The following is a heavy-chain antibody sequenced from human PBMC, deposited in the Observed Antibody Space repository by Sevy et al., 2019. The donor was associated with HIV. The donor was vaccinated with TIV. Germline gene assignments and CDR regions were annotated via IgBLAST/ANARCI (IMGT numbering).Heavy chain of an antibody. V-gene: IGHV3-48*03. D-gene: IGHD4-17*01. CDR2: ISNSGTTI. CDR1: GFSFSSYE. Sequence: GGSLRLSCAASGFSFSSYEMNWVRQAPGKGLEWVSYISNSGTTISYSDSVRGRFTISRGNARNSLYLQMNSLRAEETAVYYCARDLPPSATTVAHFDCWGQGTLVTVSS. J-gene: IGHJ4*02. CDR3: ARDLPPSATTVAHFDC.